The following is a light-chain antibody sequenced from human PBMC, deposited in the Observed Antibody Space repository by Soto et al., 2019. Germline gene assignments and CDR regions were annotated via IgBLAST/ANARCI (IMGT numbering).Light chain of an antibody. CDR2: DAS. CDR3: QQFSSYPLT. J-gene: IGKJ4*01. CDR1: QTVRNNY. Sequence: EFVLTQSPGTLSLSPGERSTLSCRASQTVRNNYLARYQQKPGQAPKLLIYDASSRATGIPDRFSGGGSGTDFTLTISRLEPEDFAVYYCQQFSSYPLTFGGGTKVDNK. V-gene: IGKV3-20*01.